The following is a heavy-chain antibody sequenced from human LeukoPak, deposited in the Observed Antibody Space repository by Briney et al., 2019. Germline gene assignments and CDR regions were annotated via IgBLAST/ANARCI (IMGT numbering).Heavy chain of an antibody. V-gene: IGHV3-15*01. CDR3: TTGSYGSD. CDR1: GFTFSNAW. CDR2: IKSETDGGTT. D-gene: IGHD3-10*01. J-gene: IGHJ4*02. Sequence: TGGSLRLSCAASGFTFSNAWMSWVRQAPGKGLEWVGRIKSETDGGTTDYAAPVKGRFTISRDDSKNTLYLQMNSLKTEDTAEYYCTTGSYGSDWGQGTLVTVSS.